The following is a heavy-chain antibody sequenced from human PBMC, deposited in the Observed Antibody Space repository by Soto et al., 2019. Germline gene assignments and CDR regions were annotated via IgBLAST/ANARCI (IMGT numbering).Heavy chain of an antibody. CDR3: AAGDSSDTGDH. CDR2: TIPIIGRT. D-gene: IGHD5-18*01. J-gene: IGHJ4*02. V-gene: IGHV1-69*01. Sequence: QVQLVQSGSEVKKPGSSVNVSCKASGDTLSTHGISWVRQAPGQGLEWMGGTIPIIGRTDYSEKSQARGTITVDECTTTSYVELGSLRPDDAAVYYCAAGDSSDTGDHWGQGTLVTVSS. CDR1: GDTLSTHG.